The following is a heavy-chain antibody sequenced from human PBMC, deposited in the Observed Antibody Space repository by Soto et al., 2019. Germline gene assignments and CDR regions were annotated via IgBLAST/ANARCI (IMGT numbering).Heavy chain of an antibody. CDR3: ARDRESIKD. J-gene: IGHJ4*02. CDR1: RGSISGYY. Sequence: SETLSLTCTVSRGSISGYYWSWIRQPPGKGLEYIGYIYYGGSANYNPSLKSRVTISVDTSKNQFPLNMSSVTAADTAVYYCARDRESIKDWGQGTLVTVSS. CDR2: IYYGGSA. D-gene: IGHD3-9*01. V-gene: IGHV4-59*12.